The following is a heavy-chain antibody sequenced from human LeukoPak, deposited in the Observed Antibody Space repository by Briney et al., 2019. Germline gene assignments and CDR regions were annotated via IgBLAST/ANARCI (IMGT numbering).Heavy chain of an antibody. Sequence: SSETLSLTCAVYGGSFSGYYWSWIRQPPGKGLERIGEINHSGSTNYNPSLKSRVTISVDTSKNQFSLKLSSVTAADTAVYYCARGEEEGLYDSSGYYFYWGQGTLVTVSS. V-gene: IGHV4-34*01. CDR2: INHSGST. J-gene: IGHJ4*02. CDR3: ARGEEEGLYDSSGYYFY. D-gene: IGHD3-22*01. CDR1: GGSFSGYY.